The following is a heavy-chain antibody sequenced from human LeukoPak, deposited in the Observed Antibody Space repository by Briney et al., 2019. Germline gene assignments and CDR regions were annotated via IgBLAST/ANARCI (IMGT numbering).Heavy chain of an antibody. CDR3: EKERRGQKMTYVFNF. CDR2: ISWDGGST. J-gene: IGHJ3*01. CDR1: GFTFDDYA. D-gene: IGHD3-16*01. V-gene: IGHV3-43D*03. Sequence: GGSLRLSCAASGFTFDDYAMHWVRQAPGKGLEWVSLISWDGGSTYYADSVKGRFTISRDNSKNSLYLQMNSLRAEDMALYYCEKERRGQKMTYVFNFWGKGKMVPVSS.